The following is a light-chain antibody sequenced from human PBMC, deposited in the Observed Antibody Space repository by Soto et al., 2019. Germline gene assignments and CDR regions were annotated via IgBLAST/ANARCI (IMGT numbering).Light chain of an antibody. CDR3: CSYAGSSYV. J-gene: IGLJ1*01. CDR2: DVN. V-gene: IGLV2-11*01. Sequence: QSALTQPRSVSGSPGQSVTISCTGTSSDVGAYNSVSWYQQHPGKAPKLMICDVNKRPSGVPDRFSGSKSGNTASLTIPGLQAEDEADYYCCSYAGSSYVFGTGTKVTVL. CDR1: SSDVGAYNS.